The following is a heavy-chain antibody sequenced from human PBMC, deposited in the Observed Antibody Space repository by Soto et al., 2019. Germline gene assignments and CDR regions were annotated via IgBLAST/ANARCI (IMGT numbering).Heavy chain of an antibody. D-gene: IGHD3-9*01. CDR1: GGSMSSGAYY. Sequence: PSETLSLTCSVSGGSMSSGAYYWNWIRQHPGKGLEWIAYMYYSWNTYYNPSLRSRITISVDTSKNQFSLKLTSVTDADTAVYYCASSYTGYLDNWGQGTLVTVSS. CDR3: ASSYTGYLDN. J-gene: IGHJ4*02. CDR2: MYYSWNT. V-gene: IGHV4-31*03.